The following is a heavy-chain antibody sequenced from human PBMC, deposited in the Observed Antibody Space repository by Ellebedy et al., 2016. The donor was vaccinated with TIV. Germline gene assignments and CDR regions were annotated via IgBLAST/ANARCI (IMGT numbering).Heavy chain of an antibody. Sequence: GGSLRLSCAASGFTVSYTYMSWVRQAPGKGLEWVSVIHTGGDTYYADSVKGRFTISRDSSKNTLYLQMNSLRDEDTAVYYCARRITGTYGDDALDIWGQGTMVTVSS. V-gene: IGHV3-53*01. CDR1: GFTVSYTY. J-gene: IGHJ3*02. D-gene: IGHD1-20*01. CDR2: IHTGGDT. CDR3: ARRITGTYGDDALDI.